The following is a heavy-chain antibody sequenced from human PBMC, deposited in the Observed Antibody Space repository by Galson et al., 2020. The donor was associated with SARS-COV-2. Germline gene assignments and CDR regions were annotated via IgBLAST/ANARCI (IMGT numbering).Heavy chain of an antibody. J-gene: IGHJ6*02. CDR1: GYSFTGYY. CDR2: INPSTGGA. V-gene: IGHV1-2*02. D-gene: IGHD6-19*01. Sequence: ASVKVSCKASGYSFTGYYLYWVRQAPGHGLEYMGWINPSTGGASYGQKFQDRITLASDMSVSTAYMKLSRLRFDDTAVYYCARGLSSGWPYYPFYGMDVWGQGTTVTVSS. CDR3: ARGLSSGWPYYPFYGMDV.